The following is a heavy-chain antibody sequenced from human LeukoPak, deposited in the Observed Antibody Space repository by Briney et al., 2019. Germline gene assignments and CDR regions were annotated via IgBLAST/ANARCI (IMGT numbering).Heavy chain of an antibody. CDR1: GGSISSYY. V-gene: IGHV4-4*07. J-gene: IGHJ4*02. Sequence: SETLSLTCTVSGGSISSYYWSWIRQPAGKGLEWIGRIYTSGSTNYNPSLKSRVTMSVDTSKNQFSLKLSSVTAADTAMYYCASSAMVRGVIDYWGQGTLVTVSS. D-gene: IGHD3-10*01. CDR2: IYTSGST. CDR3: ASSAMVRGVIDY.